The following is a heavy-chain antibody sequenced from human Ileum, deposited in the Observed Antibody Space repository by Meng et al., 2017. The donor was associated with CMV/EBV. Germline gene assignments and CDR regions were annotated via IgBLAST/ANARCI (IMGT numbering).Heavy chain of an antibody. Sequence: QGQLVASGAEVKKPGASVKVSCKASGYTFTGYYIHWVRLAPGQGLEWMGWINPNSGGTNFAQKFQGRVTMTRDTSINTAYIELSGLTSDDTAVYYCTRGDLGGPFKDRYFDYWGQGTLVTVSS. CDR1: GYTFTGYY. J-gene: IGHJ4*02. D-gene: IGHD3-16*01. CDR2: INPNSGGT. V-gene: IGHV1-2*02. CDR3: TRGDLGGPFKDRYFDY.